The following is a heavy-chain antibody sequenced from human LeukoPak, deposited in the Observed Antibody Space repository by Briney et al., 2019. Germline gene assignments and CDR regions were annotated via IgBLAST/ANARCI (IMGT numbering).Heavy chain of an antibody. CDR2: IYHSGTA. V-gene: IGHV4-38-2*02. D-gene: IGHD3-10*01. J-gene: IGHJ4*02. Sequence: SETLSLTCTVSGYSIRSDYYWGWIRQPPGKGLEWIGNIYHSGTAYYSPSLKSRVTISIDTSKNQFSLKMSYVTAADTAVYYCANVRGVILGRFDYWGQGTLVTVSS. CDR3: ANVRGVILGRFDY. CDR1: GYSIRSDYY.